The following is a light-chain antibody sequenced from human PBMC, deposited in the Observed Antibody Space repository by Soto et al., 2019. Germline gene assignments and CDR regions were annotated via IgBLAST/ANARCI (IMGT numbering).Light chain of an antibody. CDR3: ISYTSDDVRYV. Sequence: QSVLTQPASVSGSPGQSMTISCAGSNRDVGIYDFVSWYQHHPGRAPKLIVSEVSHRPSGVSNRFSGSKSGNTASLTISGLQSEDAADYYCISYTSDDVRYVFGTGTKVT. CDR2: EVS. V-gene: IGLV2-14*01. CDR1: NRDVGIYDF. J-gene: IGLJ1*01.